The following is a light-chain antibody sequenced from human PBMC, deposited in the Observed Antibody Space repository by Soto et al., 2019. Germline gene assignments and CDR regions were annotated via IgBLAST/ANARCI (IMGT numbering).Light chain of an antibody. CDR1: RDICRY. V-gene: IGKV1-39*01. Sequence: DIQMTQSPSSTSASVGDSVTITCRASRDICRYLNWYQQKPGKAPKLLIYAASTLQSGVPSRFSGNESGTYFTLTISNLQPEDFATYYCQQSYSLPLTFRPGTKVDI. CDR3: QQSYSLPLT. J-gene: IGKJ3*01. CDR2: AAS.